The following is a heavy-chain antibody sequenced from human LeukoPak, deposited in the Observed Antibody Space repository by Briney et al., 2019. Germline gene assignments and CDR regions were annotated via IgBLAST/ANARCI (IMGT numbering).Heavy chain of an antibody. CDR1: GYTFTDHY. Sequence: GASVKVSCKASGYTFTDHYMHWVRQAPGQGLEWMGWINPNSDGINNYAHKFQGRVTMTRDTSISTAYMELSRLRSDDTAVYYCARDVFAEYSTHHRFDPWGQGTQVTVSS. D-gene: IGHD6-6*01. CDR3: ARDVFAEYSTHHRFDP. V-gene: IGHV1-2*07. CDR2: INPNSDGI. J-gene: IGHJ5*02.